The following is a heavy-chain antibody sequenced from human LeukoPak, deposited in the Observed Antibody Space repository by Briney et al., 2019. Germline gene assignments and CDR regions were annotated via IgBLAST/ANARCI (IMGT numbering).Heavy chain of an antibody. V-gene: IGHV3-33*01. Sequence: GGSLRLSCAASGFTFSSYGMHWVRQAPGKGLEWVAVIWYDGSNKYYADSVKGRFTISRDNSKNTLYLQMSSLRAEDTAVYYCVRDRIAAAGTDAFDIWGQGTMVTVSS. CDR2: IWYDGSNK. J-gene: IGHJ3*02. CDR3: VRDRIAAAGTDAFDI. CDR1: GFTFSSYG. D-gene: IGHD6-13*01.